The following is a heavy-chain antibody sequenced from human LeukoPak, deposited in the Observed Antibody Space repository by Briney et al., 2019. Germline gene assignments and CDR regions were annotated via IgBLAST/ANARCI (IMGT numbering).Heavy chain of an antibody. CDR2: IKQDGSKK. Sequence: PGGSLRLSCVASGFPFSSYWMTWVRQAPGKGLEWVANIKQDGSKKSYVDSVKGRFTISRDNAKNSLYLQMNSLRAEDTAVYYCARDPDRLLLWFGELSPFDYWGQGTLVTVSS. V-gene: IGHV3-7*01. CDR1: GFPFSSYW. D-gene: IGHD3-10*01. J-gene: IGHJ4*02. CDR3: ARDPDRLLLWFGELSPFDY.